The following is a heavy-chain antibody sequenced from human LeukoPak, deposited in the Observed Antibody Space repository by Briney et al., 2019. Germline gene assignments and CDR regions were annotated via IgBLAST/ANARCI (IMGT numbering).Heavy chain of an antibody. Sequence: GGSLRLSCAASGFTFGSYSMNWVRQAPGKGLEWVSSISSSSSYIYYADSVKGRFTISRDNAKNSLYLQMNSLRAEDTAVYYCARDPIPSSYCGGDCYSYYWGQGTLVTVSS. CDR2: ISSSSSYI. CDR3: ARDPIPSSYCGGDCYSYY. CDR1: GFTFGSYS. J-gene: IGHJ4*02. V-gene: IGHV3-21*01. D-gene: IGHD2-21*01.